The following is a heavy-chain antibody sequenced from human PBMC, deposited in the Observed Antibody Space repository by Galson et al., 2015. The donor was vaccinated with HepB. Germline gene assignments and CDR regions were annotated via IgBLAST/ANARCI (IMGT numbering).Heavy chain of an antibody. Sequence: SLRLSCAASGFTFSSYWMSWVRQAPGKGLEWVANIKQDGSEKYYVDSVKGRFTISRDNAKNSLYLQMNSLRAEDTAVYYCARGVSGVMQSHDYGDYPYFDYWGQGTLVTVSS. J-gene: IGHJ4*02. V-gene: IGHV3-7*03. CDR3: ARGVSGVMQSHDYGDYPYFDY. D-gene: IGHD4-17*01. CDR1: GFTFSSYW. CDR2: IKQDGSEK.